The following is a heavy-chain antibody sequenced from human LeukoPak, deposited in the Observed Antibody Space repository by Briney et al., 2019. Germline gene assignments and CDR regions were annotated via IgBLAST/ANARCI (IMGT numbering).Heavy chain of an antibody. V-gene: IGHV1-46*01. CDR3: ARVDAEGSGVKYFDY. Sequence: ASVKVSCKASGYTFTNYYMRWVRQAPGQGLEWMGIINPSGGSTSYAQKFQGRVTMTRDTSTSTVYMELSSLRSEDTAVYFCARVDAEGSGVKYFDYWGQGTLVTVSS. D-gene: IGHD3-10*01. J-gene: IGHJ4*02. CDR1: GYTFTNYY. CDR2: INPSGGST.